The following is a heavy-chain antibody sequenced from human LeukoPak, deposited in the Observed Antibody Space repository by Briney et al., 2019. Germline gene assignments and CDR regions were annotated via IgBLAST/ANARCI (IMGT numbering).Heavy chain of an antibody. CDR3: ARSGPIAVAGVDY. D-gene: IGHD6-19*01. Sequence: SETLSLTCIVSGASISSYYWSWIRQPAGKGLEWIGRIYSSGNTNYNPSLKSRVTISVDKSKNQFFLKLSSVTAADTAVYYCARSGPIAVAGVDYWGQGTLVTVSS. CDR1: GASISSYY. V-gene: IGHV4-4*07. J-gene: IGHJ4*02. CDR2: IYSSGNT.